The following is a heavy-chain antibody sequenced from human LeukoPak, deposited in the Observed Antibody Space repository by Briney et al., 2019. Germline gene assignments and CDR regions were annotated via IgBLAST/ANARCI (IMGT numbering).Heavy chain of an antibody. CDR3: ATDGGDLRQQYCSSTSCPSRFDY. CDR2: FDPEDGET. CDR1: GYTLTELS. J-gene: IGHJ4*02. V-gene: IGHV1-24*01. D-gene: IGHD2-2*01. Sequence: ASVTVSFKVSGYTLTELSMHWVRQAPGKGLEWMGGFDPEDGETIYAQKFQGRVTMTEDTSTDTAYMELSSLRSEDTAVYYCATDGGDLRQQYCSSTSCPSRFDYWGQGTLVTVSS.